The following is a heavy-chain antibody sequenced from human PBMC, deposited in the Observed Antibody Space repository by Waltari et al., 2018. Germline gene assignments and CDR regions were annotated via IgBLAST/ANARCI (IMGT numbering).Heavy chain of an antibody. D-gene: IGHD6-13*01. CDR2: IWSYGNTK. Sequence: QVQLVESGGGVVQPGRSLRLSCAASGFTFNTYGMHWVRQAPGKGLEWVAIIWSYGNTKYYADSVRGRFTISRDNSKNTLFLQMNSLRAEDTAVYYCARDLVLAAGTRDYWGQGTLVVVSS. CDR3: ARDLVLAAGTRDY. J-gene: IGHJ4*02. V-gene: IGHV3-33*01. CDR1: GFTFNTYG.